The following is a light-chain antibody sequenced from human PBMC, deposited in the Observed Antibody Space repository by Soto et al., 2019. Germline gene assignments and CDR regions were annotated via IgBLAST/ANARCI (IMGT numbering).Light chain of an antibody. CDR3: QQINSFPLT. CDR1: QDISSW. Sequence: DIRMTQSPSSVSASVGDRVTITCRASQDISSWLAWYQQKPGKAPKLLIHDASSLESGVPSRFSGSGSGTDFTLTISSLQSEDFATYYCQQINSFPLTFGGGTKVEIK. CDR2: DAS. V-gene: IGKV1D-12*01. J-gene: IGKJ4*01.